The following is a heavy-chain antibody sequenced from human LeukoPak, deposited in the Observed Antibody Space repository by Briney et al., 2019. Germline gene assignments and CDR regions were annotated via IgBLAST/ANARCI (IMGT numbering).Heavy chain of an antibody. J-gene: IGHJ5*02. CDR3: ARGEPVS. CDR1: VFTVSTNY. V-gene: IGHV3-53*01. CDR2: LYSGGST. Sequence: GGSLRLSCAASVFTVSTNYMTWVRQAPGKGLEWVSVLYSGGSTYYADSVKGRFTISRDNSKNTLHLQMNSLRVEDTAMYYCARGEPVSWGQGTLVTVSS.